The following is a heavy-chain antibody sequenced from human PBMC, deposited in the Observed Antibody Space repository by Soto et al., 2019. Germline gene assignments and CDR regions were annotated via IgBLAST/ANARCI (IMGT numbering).Heavy chain of an antibody. J-gene: IGHJ6*02. D-gene: IGHD2-2*02. CDR3: ASVVPAAIRSPPEGGMDV. CDR2: IYYSGST. Sequence: QVQLQESGPGLVKPSQTLSLTCTVSGGSISSGDYYWSWIRQPPGKGLEWIGYIYYSGSTYYNPSLKSRVTISVDTSKNQFSLKLSSVTAADTAVYYCASVVPAAIRSPPEGGMDVWGQGTTVTVSS. V-gene: IGHV4-30-4*01. CDR1: GGSISSGDYY.